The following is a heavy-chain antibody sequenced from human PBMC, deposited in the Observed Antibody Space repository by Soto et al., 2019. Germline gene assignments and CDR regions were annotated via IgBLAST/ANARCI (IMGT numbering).Heavy chain of an antibody. CDR2: INAGNGNT. Sequence: QVQLVQSGAEVKKPGASVKVSCKASGYTFTSYAMHWVRQAPGQRLGWMGWINAGNGNTKYSQKFQGRVPITRDTSASTAYMELSSRRSEDTAVYYCARGYGGPSGWFDPWGQGTLVTVSS. V-gene: IGHV1-3*01. D-gene: IGHD3-16*01. CDR3: ARGYGGPSGWFDP. CDR1: GYTFTSYA. J-gene: IGHJ5*02.